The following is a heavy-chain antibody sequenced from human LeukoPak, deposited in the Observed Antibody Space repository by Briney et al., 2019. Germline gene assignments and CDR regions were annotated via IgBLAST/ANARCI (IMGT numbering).Heavy chain of an antibody. CDR2: ISHSGST. CDR1: GDSISSGTYS. CDR3: ARGLIVHSTIFDY. J-gene: IGHJ4*02. Sequence: SETLSLTCAVSGDSISSGTYSWTWIRQPPGKGLEWIGFISHSGSTYYNPSLKSRVTMSVDRSENQFSLKLSSVTAADTAVYYCARGLIVHSTIFDYWGQGALVTVSS. D-gene: IGHD2-8*01. V-gene: IGHV4-30-2*01.